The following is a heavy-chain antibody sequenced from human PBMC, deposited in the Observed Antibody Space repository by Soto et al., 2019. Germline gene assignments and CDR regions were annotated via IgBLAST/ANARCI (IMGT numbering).Heavy chain of an antibody. D-gene: IGHD3-3*01. V-gene: IGHV1-18*01. J-gene: IGHJ6*02. Sequence: ASVKVSCKASGYTFTSYGISWVRQAPGQGLEGMGWINAYNGNTNYAQKLQGRVTITTDTYTSTAYIELKSLRSDDTAVYNCARLNSLRLWRGYPSGGMDVWGQGTTVTVSS. CDR2: INAYNGNT. CDR1: GYTFTSYG. CDR3: ARLNSLRLWRGYPSGGMDV.